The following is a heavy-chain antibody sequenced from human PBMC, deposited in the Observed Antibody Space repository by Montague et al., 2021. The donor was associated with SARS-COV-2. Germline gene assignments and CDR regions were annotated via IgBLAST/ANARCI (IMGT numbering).Heavy chain of an antibody. CDR2: VNHNGSA. Sequence: SETLSLTCAVYGGSFSGYYWCWIRKRQGQGLGLNGEVNHNGSANYNQNLKSRVTISVDTSKNKFSLTLSPVTAADTAVYYRASVRYYGPGTSVGMDVWGQGTTVTVSS. CDR1: GGSFSGYY. J-gene: IGHJ6*02. D-gene: IGHD3-10*01. CDR3: ASVRYYGPGTSVGMDV. V-gene: IGHV4-34*01.